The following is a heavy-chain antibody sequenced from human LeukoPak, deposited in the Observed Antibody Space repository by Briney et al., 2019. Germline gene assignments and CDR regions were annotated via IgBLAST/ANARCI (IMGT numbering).Heavy chain of an antibody. J-gene: IGHJ4*02. V-gene: IGHV3-23*01. CDR2: ITTSDGNT. Sequence: GGSLRLSCAASGFTFSSYTMNWVRQAPGKGLEWVSTITTSDGNTYYADSVKGRFTVSRDNSKNTLFLQMNSLRAEDTAVYYCAKDQWWEPTHWGQGTLVTVSS. CDR3: AKDQWWEPTH. D-gene: IGHD1-26*01. CDR1: GFTFSSYT.